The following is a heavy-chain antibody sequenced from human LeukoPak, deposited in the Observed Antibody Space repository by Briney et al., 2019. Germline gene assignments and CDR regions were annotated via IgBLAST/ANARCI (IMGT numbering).Heavy chain of an antibody. D-gene: IGHD5-12*01. CDR1: GFSFSNFG. CDR2: ISGSSGTI. J-gene: IGHJ6*03. Sequence: GGSLRLPCAGTGFSFSNFGMSWVRQASGKGLECVSFISGSSGTIYYADSVKGRFTISRDNTKNSLYLQMNSLRAEDTAIYYCARERGGFGGYLPYYYLDVWGKGTTVTVSS. V-gene: IGHV3-48*04. CDR3: ARERGGFGGYLPYYYLDV.